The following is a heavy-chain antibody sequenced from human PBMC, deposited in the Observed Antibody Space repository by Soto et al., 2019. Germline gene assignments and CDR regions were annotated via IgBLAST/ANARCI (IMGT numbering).Heavy chain of an antibody. CDR3: ARDSSGVTYRAPDDS. V-gene: IGHV3-30*03. Sequence: GGSLRLSCSASGFTFSDRGFHWVRQAPGKGLEWVAVISYDGSDKYYADSVKGRFTISRDNSKKTLYLQMTSLRADDTAVYYCARDSSGVTYRAPDDSWGPGTLVPVSS. CDR2: ISYDGSDK. J-gene: IGHJ5*02. CDR1: GFTFSDRG. D-gene: IGHD3-10*01.